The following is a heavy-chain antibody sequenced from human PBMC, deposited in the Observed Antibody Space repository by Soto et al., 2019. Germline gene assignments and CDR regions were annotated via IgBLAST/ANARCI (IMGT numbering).Heavy chain of an antibody. V-gene: IGHV6-1*01. D-gene: IGHD6-19*01. CDR2: TYYRSKWYN. J-gene: IGHJ6*02. CDR1: GDSVSSNSAA. CDR3: ARGVASVAGTNYYYYGMDV. Sequence: SQTLSLTCAISGDSVSSNSAAWNWIRQSPSRGLEWLGRTYYRSKWYNDYAVSVKSRITINPDTSKNQFSLQLNSVTPEDTAVYYCARGVASVAGTNYYYYGMDVWGQGTTVTVSS.